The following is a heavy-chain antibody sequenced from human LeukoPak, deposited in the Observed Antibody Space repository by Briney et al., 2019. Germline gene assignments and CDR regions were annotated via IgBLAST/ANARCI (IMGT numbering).Heavy chain of an antibody. V-gene: IGHV4-59*08. D-gene: IGHD3-10*01. CDR3: ARVSGRVYGSGSYDFDY. J-gene: IGHJ4*02. CDR2: IYYSGST. CDR1: GGSISSYY. Sequence: SETLPLTCTVSGGSISSYYWSWIRQPPGKGLEWIGYIYYSGSTNYNPSLKSRVTISVDTSKNQFSLKLSSVTAADTAVYYCARVSGRVYGSGSYDFDYWGQGTLVTVSS.